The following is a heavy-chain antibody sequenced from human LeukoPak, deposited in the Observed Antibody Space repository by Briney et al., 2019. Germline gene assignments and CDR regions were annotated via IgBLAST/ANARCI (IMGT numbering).Heavy chain of an antibody. D-gene: IGHD1-7*01. Sequence: GGSLRLSCAASGITFSSYSMNWVRQAPGKGLEWVSYISTSGSTLHYADSVKGRFTVSRDNANNSLYLQMNSLRAEDTAVYYLAREHGNYLSHWGQEPLVTVSS. CDR1: GITFSSYS. J-gene: IGHJ4*02. CDR2: ISTSGSTL. V-gene: IGHV3-48*01. CDR3: AREHGNYLSH.